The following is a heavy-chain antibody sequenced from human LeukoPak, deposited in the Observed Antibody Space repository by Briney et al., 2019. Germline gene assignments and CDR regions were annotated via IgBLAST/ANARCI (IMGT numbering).Heavy chain of an antibody. D-gene: IGHD1-1*01. Sequence: ASVKVSCKASGHTFNTYYIHWVRQAPGHGLECMGWIHPGTGDTNYAQKFQDRVTVTRDTSIATAYMDLIRLTSDDTAVYYCASYASGYNWLRVWGQGTLVTVSS. J-gene: IGHJ4*02. CDR1: GHTFNTYY. CDR2: IHPGTGDT. V-gene: IGHV1-2*02. CDR3: ASYASGYNWLRV.